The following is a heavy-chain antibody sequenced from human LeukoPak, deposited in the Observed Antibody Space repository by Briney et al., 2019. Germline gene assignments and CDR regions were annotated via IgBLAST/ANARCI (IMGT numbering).Heavy chain of an antibody. D-gene: IGHD6-13*01. CDR1: GGSISSAGYY. Sequence: SETLSLTCTVSGGSISSAGYYWRWIRQHPGKGLEWIGYIYYSGSTYYNPSLKSRVIISVDTSKNQFSLKLSSVTAADTAVYYCGRAQQGAAGGRYYYHGVDVWGQGTTVTVSS. CDR3: GRAQQGAAGGRYYYHGVDV. V-gene: IGHV4-31*03. CDR2: IYYSGST. J-gene: IGHJ6*02.